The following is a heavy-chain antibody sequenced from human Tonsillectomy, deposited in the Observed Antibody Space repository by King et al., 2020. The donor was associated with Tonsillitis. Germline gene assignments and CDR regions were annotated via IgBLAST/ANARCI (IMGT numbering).Heavy chain of an antibody. V-gene: IGHV3-13*01. Sequence: VQLVESGGGLVQPGGSLRLSCADSGFTFSSYDMHWVRQATGKGLEWVSSSGIGGDIYYAGSVKGRFTISRENAKNSLYLQMNSLRAGDTAVYYCARVGWGENDAFDIWGQGTMVTVSS. J-gene: IGHJ3*02. D-gene: IGHD6-19*01. CDR3: ARVGWGENDAFDI. CDR1: GFTFSSYD. CDR2: SGIGGDI.